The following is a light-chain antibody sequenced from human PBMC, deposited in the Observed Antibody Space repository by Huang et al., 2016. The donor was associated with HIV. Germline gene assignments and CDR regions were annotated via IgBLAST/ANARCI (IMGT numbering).Light chain of an antibody. CDR2: GTS. V-gene: IGKV1-39*01. J-gene: IGKJ2*01. Sequence: DIQMTQFPTSLSASVGDRLSISCRSSQSISKYLNWYQQKPGGAPKLLISGTSNLQSGVPTRFSGSGSGTHFTLAINNLQPEDSATYDCQQSYSVPRTFGQGTKLQI. CDR1: QSISKY. CDR3: QQSYSVPRT.